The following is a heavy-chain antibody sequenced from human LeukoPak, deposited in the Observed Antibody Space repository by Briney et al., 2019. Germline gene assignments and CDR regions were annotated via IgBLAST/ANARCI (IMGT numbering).Heavy chain of an antibody. Sequence: ASVNVSCKASGYTFTSYDINWVRQATGQGLEWMGWMNPNSGNTGYAQKFQGRVTMTRNTSISTAYMELSSLRSEDTAVYYCARGFPYCSSTSCNSPFDPWGQGTLVTVSS. D-gene: IGHD2-2*01. CDR1: GYTFTSYD. CDR2: MNPNSGNT. CDR3: ARGFPYCSSTSCNSPFDP. J-gene: IGHJ5*02. V-gene: IGHV1-8*01.